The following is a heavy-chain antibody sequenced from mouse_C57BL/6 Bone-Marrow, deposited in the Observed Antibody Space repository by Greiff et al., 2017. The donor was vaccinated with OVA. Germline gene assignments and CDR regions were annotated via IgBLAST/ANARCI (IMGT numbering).Heavy chain of an antibody. Sequence: QVQLKESGSELRSPGSSVKLSCKDFDSEVFPIAYMSWVRQKPGHGFEWIGGILPSIGRTIYGEKFEDKATLDADTLSNTAYLELNSLTSEDSAIYYCAKTVGDYYAMDYWGQGTSVTVSS. V-gene: IGHV15-2*01. CDR3: AKTVGDYYAMDY. J-gene: IGHJ4*01. CDR2: ILPSIGRT. D-gene: IGHD1-1*01. CDR1: DSEVFPIAY.